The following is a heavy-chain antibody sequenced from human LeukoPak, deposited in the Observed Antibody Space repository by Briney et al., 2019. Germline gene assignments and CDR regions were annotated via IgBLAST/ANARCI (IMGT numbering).Heavy chain of an antibody. CDR2: IYTSGST. Sequence: PSETLSLTCTVSGGSISSYYWSWIRQPPGKGLEWIGHIYTSGSTNYNPSLKSRVTMSVDTSKNQFSLKLSSVTAADTAVYYCARHIPVPPRIAVAGTRRVAYYGMDVWGHGTTVTVSS. J-gene: IGHJ6*02. D-gene: IGHD6-19*01. V-gene: IGHV4-4*07. CDR1: GGSISSYY. CDR3: ARHIPVPPRIAVAGTRRVAYYGMDV.